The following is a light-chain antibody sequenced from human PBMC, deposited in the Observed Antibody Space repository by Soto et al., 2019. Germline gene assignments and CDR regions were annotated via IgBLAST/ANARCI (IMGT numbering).Light chain of an antibody. Sequence: DIKMTQSPSTLSASVGDRVTITCRASQSISNWLAWYQQKPGKAPKLLIHDASSLETGVPSRFSGSGSGTEFTLTISSLQPDDFATYYCQHYSTYSTFGQGTKVDIK. J-gene: IGKJ1*01. CDR2: DAS. CDR1: QSISNW. V-gene: IGKV1-5*01. CDR3: QHYSTYST.